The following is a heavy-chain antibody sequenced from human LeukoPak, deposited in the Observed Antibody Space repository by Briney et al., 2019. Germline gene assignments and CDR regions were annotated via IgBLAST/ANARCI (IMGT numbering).Heavy chain of an antibody. CDR3: AKDYEGFSAVAGFDY. J-gene: IGHJ4*02. D-gene: IGHD6-19*01. V-gene: IGHV3-23*01. Sequence: PGGSLRLSCAASGFTFSTYAMSWVRQAPGKGLEWVSAISGGGGSTYYADSVKGRFTISRDDSKNTLYLQMNSLRVEDTAVYYCAKDYEGFSAVAGFDYWGQGTLVTVSS. CDR1: GFTFSTYA. CDR2: ISGGGGST.